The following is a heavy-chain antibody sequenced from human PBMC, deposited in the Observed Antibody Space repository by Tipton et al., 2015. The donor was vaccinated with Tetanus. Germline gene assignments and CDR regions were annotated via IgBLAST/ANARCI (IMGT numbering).Heavy chain of an antibody. CDR3: ARPDRYCSGGSCYLALDY. CDR1: GGTFSNYA. D-gene: IGHD2-15*01. V-gene: IGHV1-69*01. Sequence: QSGPEVKKPGSSVKVSCKASGGTFSNYAISWVRQAPGQGLEWMGGIIPIFGTAKYAQKFQGRVTITADESTGTAYMELSSLSSEDTAVYYCARPDRYCSGGSCYLALDYWGQGTLVTVSS. J-gene: IGHJ4*02. CDR2: IIPIFGTA.